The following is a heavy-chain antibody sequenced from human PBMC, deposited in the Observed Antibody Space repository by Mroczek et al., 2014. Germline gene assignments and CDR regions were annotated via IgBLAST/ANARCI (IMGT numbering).Heavy chain of an antibody. D-gene: IGHD6-19*01. CDR1: GGSFSGYY. J-gene: IGHJ6*02. Sequence: QVQLQQWGAGLLKPSETLSLTCAVYGGSFSGYYWSWIRQPPGKGLEWIGEINHSGSTNYNPSLKSRVTISVDTSKNQFSLKLSSVTAADTAVYYCARGRYSSGWNNYYYYGMDVWGQGTTVTVSS. V-gene: IGHV4-34*01. CDR3: ARGRYSSGWNNYYYYGMDV. CDR2: INHSGST.